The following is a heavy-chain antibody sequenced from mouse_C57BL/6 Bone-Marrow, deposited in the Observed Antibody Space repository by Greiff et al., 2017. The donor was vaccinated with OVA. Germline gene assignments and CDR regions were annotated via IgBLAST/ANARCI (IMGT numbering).Heavy chain of an antibody. CDR2: IYPGDGDT. D-gene: IGHD4-1*01. J-gene: IGHJ2*01. Sequence: QVQLQQSGPELVKPGASVKISCKASGYAFSSSWMNWVKQRPGKGLEWIVRIYPGDGDTNYNGKFKGKATLTAAQSSSTAYMQLSSLTSEDSAVYFCARRTGTSFDYWGQGTTLTVSS. V-gene: IGHV1-82*01. CDR3: ARRTGTSFDY. CDR1: GYAFSSSW.